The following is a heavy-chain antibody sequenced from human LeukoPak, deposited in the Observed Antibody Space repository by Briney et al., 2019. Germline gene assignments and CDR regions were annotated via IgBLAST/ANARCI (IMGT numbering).Heavy chain of an antibody. CDR3: ARDLSGRRWFDP. CDR2: ISSVGNYI. J-gene: IGHJ5*02. D-gene: IGHD1-26*01. Sequence: PGGSLRLSCAASGFTFNTYSMNWVRQAPGEGLEWVSSISSVGNYIHYADSVKGRFTISRDNAKNSLYLQMNSLRAEDTAVYYCARDLSGRRWFDPWGQGTLVTVSS. V-gene: IGHV3-21*04. CDR1: GFTFNTYS.